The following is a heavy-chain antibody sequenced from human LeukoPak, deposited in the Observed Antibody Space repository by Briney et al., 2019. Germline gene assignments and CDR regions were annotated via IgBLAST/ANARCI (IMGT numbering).Heavy chain of an antibody. J-gene: IGHJ4*02. Sequence: GESLRLSCAASGVTVSTSYMIWVRQALGKGLEWVSVIYGEGNTYYADSVKGQFTISRDDSKNTLSLQMTSLRAADTAIYYCARDSTTWSRAGYWGQGTLVTVSS. CDR3: ARDSTTWSRAGY. CDR1: GVTVSTSY. CDR2: IYGEGNT. D-gene: IGHD6-13*01. V-gene: IGHV3-53*01.